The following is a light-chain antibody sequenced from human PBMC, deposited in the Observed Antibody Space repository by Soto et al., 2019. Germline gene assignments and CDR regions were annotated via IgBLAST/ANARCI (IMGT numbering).Light chain of an antibody. J-gene: IGLJ2*01. CDR2: RNN. V-gene: IGLV1-47*01. CDR1: SSNIGSNF. CDR3: AAWDDNLNTYVV. Sequence: QSVLTQPPSASGTPGQRVTIPCSGSSSNIGSNFVYWFQQLPGTAPKLLIYRNNQRPSGVPDRFSGSKSGTSASLAISVLRSEDEADYFCAAWDDNLNTYVVFGGGTKLTVL.